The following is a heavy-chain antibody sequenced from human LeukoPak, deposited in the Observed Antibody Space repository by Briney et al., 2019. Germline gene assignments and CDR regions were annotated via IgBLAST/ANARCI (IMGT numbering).Heavy chain of an antibody. V-gene: IGHV4-59*01. CDR2: VSYSGST. CDR3: ARGDSGGSGWDRGAFDI. D-gene: IGHD6-19*01. CDR1: GGSISSYY. Sequence: PSETLSLTCTASGGSISSYYWSWFRQPPGKGLEWIGYVSYSGSTNYSPSLKSRVTMTVATSKNHFSLKLSSVTAADSAVYYCARGDSGGSGWDRGAFDIWGQGATVTVSA. J-gene: IGHJ3*02.